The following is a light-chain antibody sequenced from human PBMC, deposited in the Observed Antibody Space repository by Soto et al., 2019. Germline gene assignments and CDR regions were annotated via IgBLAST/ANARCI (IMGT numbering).Light chain of an antibody. J-gene: IGKJ1*01. Sequence: DIQITQSPSSVSSAVGDRISITCRSSQDIGGMLAWFQQKPGKAPQYLIQAASILQSGVPSRFSGSGSGTEFILTINTLQPEDFASYFCLQVYSFPRTFGLGTKVDI. V-gene: IGKV1-12*01. CDR1: QDIGGM. CDR3: LQVYSFPRT. CDR2: AAS.